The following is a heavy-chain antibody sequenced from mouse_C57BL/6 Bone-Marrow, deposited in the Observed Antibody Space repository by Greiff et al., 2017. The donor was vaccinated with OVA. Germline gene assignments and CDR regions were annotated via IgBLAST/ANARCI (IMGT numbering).Heavy chain of an antibody. Sequence: VQLVESGAELVRPGASVTLSCKASGYTFTDYEMHWVKQTPVHGLEWIGAIDPETGGTAYNQKFKGKAILTADKSSSTAYMELRSLTSEDSAVYYCTGVTTTWGQGTTLTVSS. D-gene: IGHD2-3*01. CDR2: IDPETGGT. CDR3: TGVTTT. J-gene: IGHJ2*01. V-gene: IGHV1-15*01. CDR1: GYTFTDYE.